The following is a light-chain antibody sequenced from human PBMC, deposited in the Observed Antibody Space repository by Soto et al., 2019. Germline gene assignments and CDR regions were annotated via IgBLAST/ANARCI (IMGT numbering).Light chain of an antibody. CDR3: SSYTSSNTLV. V-gene: IGLV2-14*01. J-gene: IGLJ3*02. CDR2: EVS. CDR1: SSDVGGYNY. Sequence: QPASVSGSPGQSITISCTGTSSDVGGYNYVSWYQHHPGKAPKLMIYEVSNRPSGISNRFSGSKSGNTASLTISGLQAEDDADYYCSSYTSSNTLVFGGGTKVTVL.